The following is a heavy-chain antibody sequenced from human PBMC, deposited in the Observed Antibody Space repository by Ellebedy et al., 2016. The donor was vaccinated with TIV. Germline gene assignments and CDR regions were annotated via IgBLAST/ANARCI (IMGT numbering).Heavy chain of an antibody. J-gene: IGHJ4*02. CDR1: GGSVSSGSYY. Sequence: SETLSLTXTVSGGSVSSGSYYWSWIRQPPGKGLEWIGYIYYSGSTNYNPSLKSRVTISVDTSKNQFSLKLSSVTAADTAVYYCARGYEYSSSWGQGTLVTVSS. V-gene: IGHV4-61*01. D-gene: IGHD6-13*01. CDR3: ARGYEYSSS. CDR2: IYYSGST.